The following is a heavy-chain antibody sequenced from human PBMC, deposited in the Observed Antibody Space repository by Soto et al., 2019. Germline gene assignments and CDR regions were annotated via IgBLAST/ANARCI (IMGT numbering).Heavy chain of an antibody. CDR2: ISGSGGST. J-gene: IGHJ4*02. V-gene: IGHV3-23*01. CDR1: GFTFSSYA. CDR3: AKLRKDASWIQLWWEWDY. D-gene: IGHD5-18*01. Sequence: GGSLRLSCAASGFTFSSYAMSWVRQAPGKGLEWVSAISGSGGSTYYADSVKGRFTISRDNSKNTLYLQMNSLRAEDTAVYYCAKLRKDASWIQLWWEWDYWGQGTLVTVSS.